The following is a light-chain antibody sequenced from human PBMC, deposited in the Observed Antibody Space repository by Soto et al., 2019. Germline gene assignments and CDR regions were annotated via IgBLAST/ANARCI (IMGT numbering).Light chain of an antibody. CDR1: SSDVGSYNL. CDR2: DSS. Sequence: QSALTQPASVSGAPGQSITISCTGTSSDVGSYNLVSWYRQHPGTAPKLMIFDSSKRPSGLSNRFSGSKSGNTASLTIAGLQAEGEADYYCCSYVGSITLVFGGGTKVT. CDR3: CSYVGSITLV. V-gene: IGLV2-23*01. J-gene: IGLJ2*01.